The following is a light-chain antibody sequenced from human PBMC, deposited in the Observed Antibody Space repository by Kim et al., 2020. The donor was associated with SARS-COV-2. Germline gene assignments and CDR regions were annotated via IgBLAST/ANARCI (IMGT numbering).Light chain of an antibody. V-gene: IGLV1-47*01. CDR1: SSNIGSNY. CDR2: RNN. J-gene: IGLJ3*02. Sequence: QRVTISGSGSSSNIGSNYVYWYQQLPGTAPKLLIYRNNQRPSGVPDRFSGSKSGTSASLAISGLRSEDEADYYCAAWDDSLSGLWVFGGGTQLTVL. CDR3: AAWDDSLSGLWV.